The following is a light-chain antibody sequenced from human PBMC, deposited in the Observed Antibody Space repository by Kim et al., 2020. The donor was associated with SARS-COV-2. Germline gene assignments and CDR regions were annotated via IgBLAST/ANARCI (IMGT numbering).Light chain of an antibody. J-gene: IGKJ5*01. CDR1: QDIVNG. CDR3: LQHLTYPIT. V-gene: IGKV1-17*01. Sequence: TSVGDTVTITRRGSQDIVNGICRYQQNPGRDPKRLIYSASNFQSGVPSRCSGSVSETEFTLTINSLQPQDFATYFCLQHLTYPITFGQGTRLEIK. CDR2: SAS.